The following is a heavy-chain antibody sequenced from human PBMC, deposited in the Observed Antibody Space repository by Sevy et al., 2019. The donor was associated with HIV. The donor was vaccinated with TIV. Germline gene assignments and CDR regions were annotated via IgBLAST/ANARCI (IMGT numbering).Heavy chain of an antibody. J-gene: IGHJ4*02. D-gene: IGHD3-22*01. CDR3: ARKSVDYYDSSGYYYDYFDY. Sequence: ASVKVSCKASGGTFSSYAISWVRQAPGQGLAWMGGIIPIFGTANYAQKFQGRVTITADESTSTAYMELSSLRSEDTAVYYCARKSVDYYDSSGYYYDYFDYWGQGTLVTVSS. CDR1: GGTFSSYA. V-gene: IGHV1-69*13. CDR2: IIPIFGTA.